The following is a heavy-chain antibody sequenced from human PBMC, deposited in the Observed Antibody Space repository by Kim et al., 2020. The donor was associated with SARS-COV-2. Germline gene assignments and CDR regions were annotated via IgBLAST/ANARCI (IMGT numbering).Heavy chain of an antibody. CDR2: ISSDGSET. Sequence: GGSLRLSCAASGFTFSNYGMHWVRQAPGKGLEWVAVISSDGSETYYADSVKGRFTISRDNSEHTLFLQMNSLRAEDTAVYYCAKVYKILAVVGTGLYWGQGTLVTVSS. CDR1: GFTFSNYG. J-gene: IGHJ4*02. V-gene: IGHV3-30*18. CDR3: AKVYKILAVVGTGLY. D-gene: IGHD6-19*01.